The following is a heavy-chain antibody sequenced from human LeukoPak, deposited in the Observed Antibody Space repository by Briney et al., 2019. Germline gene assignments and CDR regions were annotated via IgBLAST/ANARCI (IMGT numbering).Heavy chain of an antibody. V-gene: IGHV4-59*01. D-gene: IGHD3-10*01. CDR3: AREDIWFGELSGFDP. CDR2: IYYSGST. CDR1: GGSISSYY. Sequence: SETLSLTCTVSGGSISSYYWSWIRQPPGQGLEWIGYIYYSGSTNYNPSLKSRVTISVDTSKNQFSLKLSSVTAADTAVYYCAREDIWFGELSGFDPWGQGTLVTVSS. J-gene: IGHJ5*02.